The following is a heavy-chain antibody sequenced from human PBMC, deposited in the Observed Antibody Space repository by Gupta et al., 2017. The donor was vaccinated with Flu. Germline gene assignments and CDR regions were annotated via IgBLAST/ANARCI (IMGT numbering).Heavy chain of an antibody. J-gene: IGHJ6*02. V-gene: IGHV1-69*06. CDR1: GGTFSSYA. D-gene: IGHD1-26*01. CDR2: IIPIFGTA. CDR3: ARDLGGANYYYYYGMES. Sequence: QVQLVQSGAEVKKPGSSVKVSCKASGGTFSSYALSWVRQAPGQGLEWMGGIIPIFGTANYAQKFQGRVTITADKSTSTAYMELSSLRSEDTAVYYCARDLGGANYYYYYGMESGAKGPRSPSP.